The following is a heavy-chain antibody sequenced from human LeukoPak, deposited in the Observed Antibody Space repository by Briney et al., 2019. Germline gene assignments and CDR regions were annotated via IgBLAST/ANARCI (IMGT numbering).Heavy chain of an antibody. V-gene: IGHV3-30*02. Sequence: GSLRLSCAASGFTFSSYGMHWVRQAPGKGLEWVAFIRYDGSNKYYADSVKGRFTISRDNSKNTLYLQRNSLRAEDTAVYYCAKDRAGSLAYWGQGTLVTVSS. CDR1: GFTFSSYG. D-gene: IGHD6-19*01. CDR3: AKDRAGSLAY. CDR2: IRYDGSNK. J-gene: IGHJ4*02.